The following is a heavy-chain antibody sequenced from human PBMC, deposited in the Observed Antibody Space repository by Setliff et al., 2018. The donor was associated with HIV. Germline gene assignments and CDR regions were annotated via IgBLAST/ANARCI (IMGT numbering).Heavy chain of an antibody. J-gene: IGHJ4*02. V-gene: IGHV4-39*07. CDR2: VYDSGIT. CDR3: ARAMVRWLVMVPGATRGYFDA. Sequence: SETLSLTCDVSGDLIRNNYYYWAWIRQSPGRGLEWIRSVYDSGITHYNPSLEIRATISVDTSMTYLSLNLTPVTAADPAVYFCARAMVRWLVMVPGATRGYFDAWGQGALVTVSS. CDR1: GDLIRNNYYY. D-gene: IGHD3-10*01.